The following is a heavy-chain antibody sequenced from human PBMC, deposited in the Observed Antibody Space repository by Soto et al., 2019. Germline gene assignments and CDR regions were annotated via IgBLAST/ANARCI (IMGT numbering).Heavy chain of an antibody. V-gene: IGHV3-23*01. CDR1: GFTFRGDA. CDR2: ISGSGEMT. Sequence: EVHLLESGGDLVQPGGSLRLACAASGFTFRGDAMSWVRQAPGKGLEWVSSISGSGEMTHYAESVKGRFTISRDNSKNTLYLQMESLRAEDTALYYCARSEMTYNWNDWGQGTLVTVSS. J-gene: IGHJ4*02. D-gene: IGHD1-1*01. CDR3: ARSEMTYNWND.